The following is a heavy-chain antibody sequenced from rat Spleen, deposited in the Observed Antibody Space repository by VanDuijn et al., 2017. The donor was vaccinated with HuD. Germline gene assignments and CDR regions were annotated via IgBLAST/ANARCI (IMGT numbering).Heavy chain of an antibody. CDR1: GFTFSSSP. CDR3: TRRARYFDY. CDR2: IIYDGSST. Sequence: EVQLVESGGGLVQPGRSLSCAASGFTFSSSPMAWVRQAPTKGLEWVATIIYDGSSTYYRDSVKGRFTISRDNAKSTLYLQMDSLRSEDTATYYCTRRARYFDYWGQGVMVTVSS. J-gene: IGHJ2*01. V-gene: IGHV5-46*01.